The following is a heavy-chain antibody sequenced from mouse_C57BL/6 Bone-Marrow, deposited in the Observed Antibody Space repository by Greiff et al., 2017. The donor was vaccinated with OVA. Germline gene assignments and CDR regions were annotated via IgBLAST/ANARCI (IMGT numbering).Heavy chain of an antibody. CDR2: IDPSDSYT. CDR3: ASAVFAY. V-gene: IGHV1-50*01. Sequence: QVQLQQPGAELVKPGASVKLSCKASGYTFTSYWMQLVKQRPGQGLEWIGEIDPSDSYTNYNQKFKGKATLTVDTSSSTAYMQLNSLTSEDSAVYSCASAVFAYWGQGTLVTVSA. J-gene: IGHJ3*01. CDR1: GYTFTSYW.